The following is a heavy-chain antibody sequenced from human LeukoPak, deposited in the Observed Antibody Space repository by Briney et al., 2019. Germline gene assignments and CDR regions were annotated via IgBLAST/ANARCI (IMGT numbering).Heavy chain of an antibody. CDR3: AKSTLRAALDAFDI. V-gene: IGHV1-69*05. J-gene: IGHJ3*02. CDR1: GGTFSSYA. CDR2: IIPIFGTA. D-gene: IGHD2-15*01. Sequence: VASVKVSCKASGGTFSSYAISWVRQAPGQGLEWMGGIIPIFGTANYAQKFQGRVTITTDESTSTAYMELSSLRSEDTAVYYCAKSTLRAALDAFDIWGQGTMVTVSS.